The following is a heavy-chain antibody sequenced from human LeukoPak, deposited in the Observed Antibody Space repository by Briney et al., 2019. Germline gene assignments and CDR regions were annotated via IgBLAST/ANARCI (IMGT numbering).Heavy chain of an antibody. CDR3: EKDSSPLGEAMDY. CDR2: ISYDGSNK. J-gene: IGHJ4*02. D-gene: IGHD4-17*01. CDR1: GFTFSSYA. V-gene: IGHV3-30*04. Sequence: PGGSLRLSCAASGFTFSSYAMHWVRRAPGKGLEWVAVISYDGSNKYYADSVKGRFTISRDNSKNTLYLQMNSLRAEDTAVYYCEKDSSPLGEAMDYWGQGTLVTVSS.